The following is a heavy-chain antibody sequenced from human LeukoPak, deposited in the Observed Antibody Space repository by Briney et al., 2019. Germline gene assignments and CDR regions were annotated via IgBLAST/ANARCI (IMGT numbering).Heavy chain of an antibody. D-gene: IGHD4-17*01. CDR2: ISYDGSNK. V-gene: IGHV3-30*03. CDR3: AREGYGDSYFDY. J-gene: IGHJ4*02. CDR1: GFTFSSYS. Sequence: GGSLRLSCAASGFTFSSYSTNWVRQAPGKGLEWVAVISYDGSNKYYADSVKGRFTISRDNSKNTLYLQMNSLRAEDTAVYYCAREGYGDSYFDYWGQGTLVTVSS.